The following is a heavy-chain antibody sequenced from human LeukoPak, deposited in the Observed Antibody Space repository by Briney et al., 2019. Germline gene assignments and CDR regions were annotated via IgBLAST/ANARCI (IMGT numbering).Heavy chain of an antibody. V-gene: IGHV4-39*07. Sequence: SETLSLTCTVSGGSISSSSYYWGWIRQPPGKGLEWIGSIYYSGSTYYNPSLKSRVTISVDTSKNQFSLKLSSVTAADTAVYYCARERQWLVRYFDYWGQGTLVTVSS. CDR1: GGSISSSSYY. CDR2: IYYSGST. D-gene: IGHD6-19*01. CDR3: ARERQWLVRYFDY. J-gene: IGHJ4*02.